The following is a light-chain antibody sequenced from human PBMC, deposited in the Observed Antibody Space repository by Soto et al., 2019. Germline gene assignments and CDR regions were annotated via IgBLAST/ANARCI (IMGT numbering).Light chain of an antibody. Sequence: DIQMTQSPSSLSASVGDRVTITCQASQDISNYLNWFQQKPGKAPKLLIYDASNLETGVPSRFSGSRSGTDFTFTISSLQPEDIATYYWQQHESVPFTFGPGTKVEIK. V-gene: IGKV1-33*01. J-gene: IGKJ3*01. CDR3: QQHESVPFT. CDR2: DAS. CDR1: QDISNY.